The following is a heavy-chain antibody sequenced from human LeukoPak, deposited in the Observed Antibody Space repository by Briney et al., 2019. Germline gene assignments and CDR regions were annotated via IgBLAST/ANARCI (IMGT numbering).Heavy chain of an antibody. CDR2: ISASGDTT. Sequence: PGGSLRLSCVASGFKFGGYVMGWVRQAPGKGLEWVSSISASGDTTYYTDSVRGRFTISRDNSRNTLYLHMNSLRADDTAVYYCAKDPYYYETSGFLSGRYFDYWGQGTLVTVSS. J-gene: IGHJ4*02. D-gene: IGHD3-22*01. CDR3: AKDPYYYETSGFLSGRYFDY. V-gene: IGHV3-23*01. CDR1: GFKFGGYV.